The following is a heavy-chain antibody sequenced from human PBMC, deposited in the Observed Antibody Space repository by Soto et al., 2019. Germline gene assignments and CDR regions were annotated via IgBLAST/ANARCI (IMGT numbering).Heavy chain of an antibody. CDR3: ARRHGSCFDF. CDR1: GGSISSTSYY. CDR2: IYYSGST. V-gene: IGHV4-39*07. J-gene: IGHJ4*02. Sequence: SETLSLTCTVSGGSISSTSYYWGWIRQPPGKGLEWIGSIYYSGSTNYNPSLKSRVTISVDTSKNQFSLKLSSVTAADTAVYYCARRHGSCFDFSGQGTLVPVSS.